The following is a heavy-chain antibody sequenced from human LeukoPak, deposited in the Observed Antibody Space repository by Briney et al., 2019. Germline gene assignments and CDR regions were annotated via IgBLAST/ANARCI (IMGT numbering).Heavy chain of an antibody. D-gene: IGHD3-22*01. CDR3: AKELNYYDSSGSTRDYYFDY. Sequence: GGSLRLSCAASGFTFNTYAMTWVRQAPGKGLEWVSAISGNGGSTYYADSVKGRFAISRDNSKNTLDLQMNSLRAEDTAVYYCAKELNYYDSSGSTRDYYFDYWGQGTLVTVSS. V-gene: IGHV3-23*01. CDR1: GFTFNTYA. CDR2: ISGNGGST. J-gene: IGHJ4*02.